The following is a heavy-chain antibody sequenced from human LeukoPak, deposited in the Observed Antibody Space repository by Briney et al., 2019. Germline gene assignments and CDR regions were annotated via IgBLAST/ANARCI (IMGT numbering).Heavy chain of an antibody. J-gene: IGHJ4*02. CDR3: ARELQYGGNSPNPFDY. CDR2: ISGSGGST. V-gene: IGHV3-23*01. Sequence: PGGSLRLSCAASGFTFSSYAMSWVRQAPGKGLEWVSAISGSGGSTYYADSVKGRFTISRDNAKNSLYLQMNSLRAEDTAVYYCARELQYGGNSPNPFDYWGQGTLVTVSS. CDR1: GFTFSSYA. D-gene: IGHD4-4*01.